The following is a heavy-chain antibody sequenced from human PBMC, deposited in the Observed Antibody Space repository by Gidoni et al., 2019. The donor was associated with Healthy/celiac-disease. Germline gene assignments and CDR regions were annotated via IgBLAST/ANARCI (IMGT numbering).Heavy chain of an antibody. CDR3: ARNPAQWLADY. CDR1: GGSISSSSYY. Sequence: QLQLQESGPGLVKPSETLSLTCTVSGGSISSSSYYWVWLRQPPGKGLEWIGSIYYSGSTYYNPSLKSRVTISVDTSKNQFSLKLSSVTAADTAVYYCARNPAQWLADYWGQGTLVTVSS. D-gene: IGHD6-19*01. CDR2: IYYSGST. V-gene: IGHV4-39*01. J-gene: IGHJ4*02.